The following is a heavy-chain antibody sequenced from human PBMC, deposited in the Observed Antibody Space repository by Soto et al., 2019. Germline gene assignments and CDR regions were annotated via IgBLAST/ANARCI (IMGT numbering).Heavy chain of an antibody. J-gene: IGHJ4*02. Sequence: PGGSLRLSCAASGFTFDDYAMHWVRQAPGKGLEWVSGISWNSGSIGYADSVKGRFTISRDNAKNSLYLQMNSLRAEDTALYYCAKVPRGWSHFDYWGQGTLVTVSS. CDR1: GFTFDDYA. CDR2: ISWNSGSI. V-gene: IGHV3-9*01. CDR3: AKVPRGWSHFDY. D-gene: IGHD6-19*01.